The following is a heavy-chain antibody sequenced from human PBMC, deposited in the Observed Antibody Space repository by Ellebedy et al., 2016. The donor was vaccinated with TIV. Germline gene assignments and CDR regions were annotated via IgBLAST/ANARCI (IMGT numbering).Heavy chain of an antibody. CDR2: ISGSGGGT. Sequence: GESLKISXAASGFTFSSYTMRWVRQAPGKGLEWVSDISGSGGGTYYADSVKGRFTISRDNSKNTLYLQMNSLSVEDTAVYYCAKGITAAVVEGSLFDPWGQGTLVTVSS. CDR1: GFTFSSYT. J-gene: IGHJ5*02. CDR3: AKGITAAVVEGSLFDP. V-gene: IGHV3-23*01. D-gene: IGHD6-13*01.